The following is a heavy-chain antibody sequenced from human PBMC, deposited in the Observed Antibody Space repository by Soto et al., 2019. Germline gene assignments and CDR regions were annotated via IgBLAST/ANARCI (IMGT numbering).Heavy chain of an antibody. V-gene: IGHV1-8*01. CDR1: GYTFTSYD. CDR2: MNPNSGNT. D-gene: IGHD3-3*01. Sequence: AASVKVSCKASGYTFTSYDINWVRQATGQGLEWMGWMNPNSGNTGYAQKFQGRVTMTRNTSISTAYMELSSLRSEDTAVYYCARAPKVLRFLEWSPGMDVWGQGTTVTVSS. CDR3: ARAPKVLRFLEWSPGMDV. J-gene: IGHJ6*02.